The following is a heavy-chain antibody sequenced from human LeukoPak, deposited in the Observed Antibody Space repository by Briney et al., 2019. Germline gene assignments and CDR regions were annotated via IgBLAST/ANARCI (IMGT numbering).Heavy chain of an antibody. Sequence: GSLRPSCAASGFTFSNYGMHWVRQAPGKGLEWLTLIRHEGSNKYYADSVKGRFTISRDNSKNTLFLQMNSLRAEDTAVYYCAKDQEIFGMVAIDYWGQGTLVTVSS. CDR2: IRHEGSNK. D-gene: IGHD3-3*01. CDR3: AKDQEIFGMVAIDY. V-gene: IGHV3-30*02. CDR1: GFTFSNYG. J-gene: IGHJ4*02.